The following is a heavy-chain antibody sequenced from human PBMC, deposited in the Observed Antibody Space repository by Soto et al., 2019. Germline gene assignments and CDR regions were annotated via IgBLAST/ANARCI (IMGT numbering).Heavy chain of an antibody. J-gene: IGHJ6*02. CDR2: VYYSGST. D-gene: IGHD6-6*01. CDR1: GGSISSYY. Sequence: QVQLQESGPGLVKPSETLSLTCTVSGGSISSYYWSWIRQPPGKGLEWIGYVYYSGSTNYNPSLKSRVTISVDTSTNQFSLKLSSVTAADTAVDYCARSDYYYYGMDVWGQGTTVTVSS. CDR3: ARSDYYYYGMDV. V-gene: IGHV4-59*01.